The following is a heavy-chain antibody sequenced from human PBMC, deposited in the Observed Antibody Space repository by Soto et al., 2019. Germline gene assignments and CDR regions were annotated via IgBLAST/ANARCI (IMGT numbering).Heavy chain of an antibody. Sequence: VQLVESGGALVKPGGSLRLSCVASGFPFESYTMKWVRQTPGKGLEWVASISSTSNFIYYADSVKGRFTISRDNAKMSVFLEMNSLRGEDAALYYCARGVGTMVRGSLDVWGQGTTVTVSS. V-gene: IGHV3-21*02. CDR3: ARGVGTMVRGSLDV. J-gene: IGHJ6*02. CDR1: GFPFESYT. D-gene: IGHD3-10*01. CDR2: ISSTSNFI.